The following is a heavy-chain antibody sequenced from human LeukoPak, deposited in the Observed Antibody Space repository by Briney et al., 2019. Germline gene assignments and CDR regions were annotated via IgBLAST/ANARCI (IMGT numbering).Heavy chain of an antibody. J-gene: IGHJ4*02. D-gene: IGHD1-26*01. CDR3: AKGARYSGSYATFDY. V-gene: IGHV3-23*01. CDR2: ISGGGGTT. Sequence: GGSLRLSCAASGFTFSSYVMNWVRQAPGKGLEWVSVISGGGGTTYYADSVKGRFTISRDNSKNTLYLQMNSLRAEDTAVYYCAKGARYSGSYATFDYWGQGTLVTVSS. CDR1: GFTFSSYV.